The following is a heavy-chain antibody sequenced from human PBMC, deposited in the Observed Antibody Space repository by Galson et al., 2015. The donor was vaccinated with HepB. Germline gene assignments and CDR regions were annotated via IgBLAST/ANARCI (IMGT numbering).Heavy chain of an antibody. J-gene: IGHJ4*02. Sequence: QLQLQESGPGLVKPSQTLSLTCSVSGGSISSGSYYWSWIRQHPGKGLEWIGYIHYSGSTYYNPSLKSRPNISLDTSKNQFSLKLSSVTAADTAVYYCARETFNCGGDCYSGYFDYWGQGSLVTVSS. V-gene: IGHV4-31*03. CDR3: ARETFNCGGDCYSGYFDY. CDR2: IHYSGST. CDR1: GGSISSGSYY. D-gene: IGHD2-21*02.